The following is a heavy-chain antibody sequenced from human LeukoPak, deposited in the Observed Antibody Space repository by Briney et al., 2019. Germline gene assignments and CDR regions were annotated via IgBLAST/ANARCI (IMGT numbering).Heavy chain of an antibody. Sequence: GGSLRLSCAASGFTFSNYVMNWVRLAPGKGLEWVSGISGSGGHTYYTDPVKGRFTISRDNSKTTVSLQMNSLTTDDTAVYYCAKEGRLTVAAVVVENYFDFWGQGTPVIVSA. CDR3: AKEGRLTVAAVVVENYFDF. CDR2: ISGSGGHT. J-gene: IGHJ4*02. V-gene: IGHV3-23*01. D-gene: IGHD3-22*01. CDR1: GFTFSNYV.